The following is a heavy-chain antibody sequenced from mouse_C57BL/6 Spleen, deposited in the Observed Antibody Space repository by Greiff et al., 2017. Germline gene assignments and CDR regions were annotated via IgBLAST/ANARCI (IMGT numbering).Heavy chain of an antibody. CDR1: GYTFTSYW. CDR3: ARGGVTGTFWYFDV. CDR2: IDPSASYT. J-gene: IGHJ1*03. Sequence: VQLQQPGAELVKPGASVKLSCTASGYTFTSYWMQWVKQRPGQGLEWIGEIDPSASYTNYNQQFKGKAKLTVATSSSTAYMQLSSLASEYSAVYYFARGGVTGTFWYFDVWGTGTTVTVSS. V-gene: IGHV1-50*01. D-gene: IGHD4-1*01.